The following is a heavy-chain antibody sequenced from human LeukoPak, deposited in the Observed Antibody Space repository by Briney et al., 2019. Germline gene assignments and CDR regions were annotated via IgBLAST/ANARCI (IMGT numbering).Heavy chain of an antibody. CDR3: ARDRGDSSGSFYFQH. V-gene: IGHV1-69*04. Sequence: SVKVSCKASGGTFSSYAISWVRQAPGQGLEWMGRIIPILGIANYAQKFQGRVTITADKSSSTAYMELSSLRSEDTAVYYCARDRGDSSGSFYFQHWGQGTLVTVSS. CDR2: IIPILGIA. CDR1: GGTFSSYA. D-gene: IGHD3-22*01. J-gene: IGHJ1*01.